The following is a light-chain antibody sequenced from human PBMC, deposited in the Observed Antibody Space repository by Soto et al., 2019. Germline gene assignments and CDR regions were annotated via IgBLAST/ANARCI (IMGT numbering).Light chain of an antibody. CDR3: PQYNNWPLYT. CDR2: GAS. CDR1: QSVSSN. Sequence: EIVMTQSPATLSVSPGERATLSCRASQSVSSNLAWYQQKPGQAPRLLIYGASTRATGIPARFSGSGSGTECSPPIISLHSEDFALYHCPQYNNWPLYTFGQGTQLEIK. J-gene: IGKJ2*01. V-gene: IGKV3-15*01.